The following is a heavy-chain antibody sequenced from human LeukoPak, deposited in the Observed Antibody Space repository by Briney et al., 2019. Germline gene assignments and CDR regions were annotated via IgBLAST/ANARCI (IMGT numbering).Heavy chain of an antibody. Sequence: GALRLSCAASGFTFISYGMHWVRRAPGKGLEWVAGISYDGNNKYYADSVKGRFTISRANSKNMLYLQMNSLRIEDTAAYYCARGVSGSYYDISTYEGEAFDYWGQGTLVTVSS. D-gene: IGHD3-22*01. CDR3: ARGVSGSYYDISTYEGEAFDY. V-gene: IGHV3-30*03. J-gene: IGHJ4*02. CDR1: GFTFISYG. CDR2: ISYDGNNK.